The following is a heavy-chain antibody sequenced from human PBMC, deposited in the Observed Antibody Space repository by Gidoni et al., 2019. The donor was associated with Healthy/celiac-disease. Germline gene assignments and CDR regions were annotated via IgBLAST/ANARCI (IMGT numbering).Heavy chain of an antibody. J-gene: IGHJ4*02. D-gene: IGHD3-22*01. V-gene: IGHV4-31*03. CDR2: IYYSGST. Sequence: QVQLQESGPGLVKPSQTLSLTCTVSGGPISSGGYYWSWIRQHPGKGLEWIGYIYYSGSTYYNPSLKSRVTISVDTSKNQFSLKLSSVTAADTAVYYCARGYYDSSGYYFLDYWGQGTLVTVSS. CDR1: GGPISSGGYY. CDR3: ARGYYDSSGYYFLDY.